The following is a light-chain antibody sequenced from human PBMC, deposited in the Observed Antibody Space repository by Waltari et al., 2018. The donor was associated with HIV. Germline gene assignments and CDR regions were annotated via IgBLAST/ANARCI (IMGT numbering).Light chain of an antibody. Sequence: SYELTQPPSVSVSPGQTATISCSGPTLGTQYASWYQQRPGQSPVVVIYQDNKRPSGIPDRVSGSSSGNTATLTVSVTQAMEEADYYCQAWDSTTVVFGGGTKLTVL. CDR3: QAWDSTTVV. V-gene: IGLV3-1*01. CDR2: QDN. J-gene: IGLJ2*01. CDR1: TLGTQY.